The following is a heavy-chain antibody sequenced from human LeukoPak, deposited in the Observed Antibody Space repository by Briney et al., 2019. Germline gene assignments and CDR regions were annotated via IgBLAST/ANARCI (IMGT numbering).Heavy chain of an antibody. CDR3: ARFVPAALSFSGPDAFDI. V-gene: IGHV1-8*01. D-gene: IGHD2-2*01. J-gene: IGHJ3*02. CDR1: GYTFTSYD. Sequence: ASVKVSCKASGYTFTSYDMNWVRQATGQGLEWMGWMNPNSGNTGYAQKFQGRVTMTRNTSISTAYMELSSLRSEDTAVYYCARFVPAALSFSGPDAFDIWGQGTMVTVSS. CDR2: MNPNSGNT.